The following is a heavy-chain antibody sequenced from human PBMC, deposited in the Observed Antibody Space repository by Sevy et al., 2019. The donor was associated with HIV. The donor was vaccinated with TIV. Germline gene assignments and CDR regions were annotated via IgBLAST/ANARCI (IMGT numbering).Heavy chain of an antibody. Sequence: ASVKVSCKASGGTFSSYAISWVRQAPGQGLEWMGGIIPIFGTANYAQKFQGRVTITADNSTSTAYMELSSLRSEDTAVYYCARDRSSSWYEGGYYYYYYYMDVWGKGTTVTVSS. V-gene: IGHV1-69*06. CDR2: IIPIFGTA. CDR3: ARDRSSSWYEGGYYYYYYYMDV. CDR1: GGTFSSYA. D-gene: IGHD6-13*01. J-gene: IGHJ6*03.